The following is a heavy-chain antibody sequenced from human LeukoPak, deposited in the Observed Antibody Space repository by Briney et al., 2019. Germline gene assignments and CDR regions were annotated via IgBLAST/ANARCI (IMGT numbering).Heavy chain of an antibody. CDR1: GGSFSGYY. Sequence: TSETLSLTCAVYGGSFSGYYWSWIRQPPGKGLEWIGEINHSGSTNYNPSLKSRVTISVDTSKNQFSLKLSSVTAADTAVYYCARETYGDKLFDYWGQGTLVTVSS. D-gene: IGHD4-17*01. J-gene: IGHJ4*02. CDR3: ARETYGDKLFDY. V-gene: IGHV4-34*01. CDR2: INHSGST.